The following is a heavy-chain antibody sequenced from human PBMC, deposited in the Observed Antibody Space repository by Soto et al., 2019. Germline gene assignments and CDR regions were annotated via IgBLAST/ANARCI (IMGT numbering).Heavy chain of an antibody. CDR2: INPNSGNT. D-gene: IGHD3-3*01. CDR3: ARNPKDFWSGYYIYYYMDV. CDR1: GYTFTGYY. Sequence: ASVKVSCKASGYTFTGYYMHWVRQAPGQRLEWMGWINPNSGNTGYAQKFQGRVTMTRNTSISTAYMELSSLRSEDTAVYYCARNPKDFWSGYYIYYYMDVWGKGTTVTVSS. V-gene: IGHV1-8*02. J-gene: IGHJ6*03.